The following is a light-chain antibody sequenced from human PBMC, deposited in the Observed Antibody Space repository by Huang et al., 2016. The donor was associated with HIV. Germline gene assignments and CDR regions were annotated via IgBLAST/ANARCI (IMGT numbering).Light chain of an antibody. CDR2: SAS. V-gene: IGKV1-27*01. CDR3: QKYNSAPPLT. Sequence: DIQMTHSPSSLSASVGDDVTITCRASQVISTYLAWYPQNPGKVPKLLIYSASPLQLGVPTRCSGSGSGTDFTLTIISLQPEDVATYYCQKYNSAPPLTFGGGTKVEIK. J-gene: IGKJ4*01. CDR1: QVISTY.